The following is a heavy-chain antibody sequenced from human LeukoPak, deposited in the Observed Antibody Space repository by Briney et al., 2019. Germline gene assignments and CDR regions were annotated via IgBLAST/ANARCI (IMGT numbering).Heavy chain of an antibody. J-gene: IGHJ4*02. Sequence: GGSLRLSCAASGFTFSSYSMNWVRQAPEKGLEWVSSISSSSSYIYYADSVKGRFTISRDNAKNSLYLQMNSLRAEDTAVYYCARDSLAYCGGDCYVAYFDYWGQGTLVTVSS. V-gene: IGHV3-21*01. CDR2: ISSSSSYI. CDR1: GFTFSSYS. D-gene: IGHD2-21*02. CDR3: ARDSLAYCGGDCYVAYFDY.